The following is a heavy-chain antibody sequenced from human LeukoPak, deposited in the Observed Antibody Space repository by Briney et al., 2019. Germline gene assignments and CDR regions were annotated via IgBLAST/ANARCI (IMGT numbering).Heavy chain of an antibody. CDR3: AKDTGSGYDYFSYYYDY. CDR1: GFTFSDYG. J-gene: IGHJ4*02. D-gene: IGHD5-12*01. V-gene: IGHV3-23*01. CDR2: ISGTAFST. Sequence: GGSLRLSCAASGFTFSDYGMSWVRQAPGKGLEWVSIISGTAFSTYYADSVRGRFTISRDNSRNTLSLQMNSLRAEDTAVYYCAKDTGSGYDYFSYYYDYWDQGTLVTVSS.